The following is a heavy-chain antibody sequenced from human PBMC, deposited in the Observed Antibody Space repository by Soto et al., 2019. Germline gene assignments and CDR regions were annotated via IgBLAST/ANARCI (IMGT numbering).Heavy chain of an antibody. CDR1: GGSISSYY. J-gene: IGHJ4*02. D-gene: IGHD1-26*01. CDR3: ARRYGGNFDY. CDR2: IYYSGST. Sequence: PSETLSLTCTVSGGSISSYYWSWIRQPPGKGLEWIGYIYYSGSTNYNPSLKGRVTISVDTSKNQFSLKMTSVTAADTAVYYCARRYGGNFDYWGQGTLVTVSS. V-gene: IGHV4-59*01.